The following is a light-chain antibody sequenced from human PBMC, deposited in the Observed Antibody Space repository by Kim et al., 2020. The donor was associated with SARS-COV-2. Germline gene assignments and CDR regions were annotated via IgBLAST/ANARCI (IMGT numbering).Light chain of an antibody. CDR3: ATWDDSLNSYV. Sequence: QSVLTQPPSASGTPGQRVTISCSGSSSNIGSNTVNWYLQLPGTAPKLLIYNNNQRPSGVPDRFSGSESGTSASLAISGLQSEDEADYFCATWDDSLNSYVFGTGTKVTVL. V-gene: IGLV1-44*01. CDR2: NNN. CDR1: SSNIGSNT. J-gene: IGLJ1*01.